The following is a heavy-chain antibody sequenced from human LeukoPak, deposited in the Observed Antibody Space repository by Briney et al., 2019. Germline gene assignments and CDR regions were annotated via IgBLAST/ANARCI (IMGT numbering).Heavy chain of an antibody. CDR3: AKDSVRGSTSPYYFDY. CDR1: GFTFRSYG. CDR2: ISYGGSNK. J-gene: IGHJ4*02. D-gene: IGHD2-2*01. Sequence: GRSLRLSCAASGFTFRSYGMHWVRQAPGKGLEWVAVISYGGSNKYYADSVKGRFTISRDNSKNTLYLQMNSLRAEDTAVYYCAKDSVRGSTSPYYFDYWGQGTLVTVSS. V-gene: IGHV3-30*18.